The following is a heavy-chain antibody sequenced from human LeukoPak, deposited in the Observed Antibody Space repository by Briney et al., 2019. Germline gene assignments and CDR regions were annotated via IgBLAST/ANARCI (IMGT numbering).Heavy chain of an antibody. D-gene: IGHD6-6*01. Sequence: GESQKISCKGSGYIFTNYWIGWVRQMPGKGLEWMAIVYPTDSDTRYCPSFQGQVTVSADKSISTVYLQWSSLKASDTAMYYCARHRSDSSSSPIDYWGQETLVTVSS. V-gene: IGHV5-51*01. J-gene: IGHJ4*02. CDR1: GYIFTNYW. CDR3: ARHRSDSSSSPIDY. CDR2: VYPTDSDT.